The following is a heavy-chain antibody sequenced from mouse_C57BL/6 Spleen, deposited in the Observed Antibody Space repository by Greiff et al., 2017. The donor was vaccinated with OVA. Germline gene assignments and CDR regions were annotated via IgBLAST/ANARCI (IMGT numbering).Heavy chain of an antibody. J-gene: IGHJ4*01. CDR3: ARGDFYYGNYGGAMDY. V-gene: IGHV1-53*01. CDR2: INPSNGGT. D-gene: IGHD2-1*01. Sequence: VQLQQPGTELVKPGASVKLSCKASGYTFTSYWMHWVKQRPGQGLEWIGNINPSNGGTNYNEKFKSKATLTVDKSSSTAYMQLSSLTSEDSAVYYCARGDFYYGNYGGAMDYWGQGTSVTVSS. CDR1: GYTFTSYW.